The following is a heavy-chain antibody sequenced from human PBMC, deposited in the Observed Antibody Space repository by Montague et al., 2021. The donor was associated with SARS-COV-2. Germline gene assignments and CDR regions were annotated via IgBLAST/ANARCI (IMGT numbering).Heavy chain of an antibody. Sequence: SLRLSLSASGFTFSSYWMSWVRQAPGKGLEGVANIKQDGSEKYYVDSVKGRFTISRDNAKNSLYLQMNSLRAEDTAVYYCARDGFGELSSYYYYGMDVWGQGTTVTVSS. D-gene: IGHD3-10*01. V-gene: IGHV3-7*01. CDR1: GFTFSSYW. CDR3: ARDGFGELSSYYYYGMDV. CDR2: IKQDGSEK. J-gene: IGHJ6*02.